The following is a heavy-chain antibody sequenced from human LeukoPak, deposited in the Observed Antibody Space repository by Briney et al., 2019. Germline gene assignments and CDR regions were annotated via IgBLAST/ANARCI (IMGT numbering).Heavy chain of an antibody. CDR2: ITPNTGNT. CDR1: GYTLTSYD. CDR3: ARDFIAIIRGWELDY. V-gene: IGHV1-8*02. J-gene: IGHJ4*02. D-gene: IGHD3-10*01. Sequence: ASVKVSCKSSGYTLTSYDINWVRQATGQGLEWMGRITPNTGNTGYAQNFQGRVTMTRDTSTSTVYMELSSLKSEDTAVYYCARDFIAIIRGWELDYWGQGTLVTVSS.